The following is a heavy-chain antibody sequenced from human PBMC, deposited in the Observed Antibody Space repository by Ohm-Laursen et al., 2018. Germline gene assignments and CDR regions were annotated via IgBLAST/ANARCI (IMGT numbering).Heavy chain of an antibody. D-gene: IGHD6-19*01. J-gene: IGHJ6*02. CDR1: GFTFADYA. V-gene: IGHV3-9*01. Sequence: SLRLSCTASGFTFADYAMHWVRQAPGKGLEWVSGISWNSGSIGYADSVEGRFTISRDNAKNSLYLQMNSLRAEDTALYYCAKDSSGRGYYYYGMDVWGQGTTVTVSS. CDR2: ISWNSGSI. CDR3: AKDSSGRGYYYYGMDV.